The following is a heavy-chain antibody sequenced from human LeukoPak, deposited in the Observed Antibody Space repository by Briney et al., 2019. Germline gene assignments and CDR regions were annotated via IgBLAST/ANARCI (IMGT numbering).Heavy chain of an antibody. J-gene: IGHJ4*02. D-gene: IGHD3-9*01. CDR2: ISWNSGSI. CDR1: GFTFDDYA. V-gene: IGHV3-9*01. CDR3: AKGQMLRLRYFDWLLDY. Sequence: TGGSLRLSCAASGFTFDDYAMHWVRQAPGKGLEWVSGISWNSGSIGYADSVKGRFTISRDNAKNSLYLQMNSLRAEDTVLYYCAKGQMLRLRYFDWLLDYWGQGTLVTVSS.